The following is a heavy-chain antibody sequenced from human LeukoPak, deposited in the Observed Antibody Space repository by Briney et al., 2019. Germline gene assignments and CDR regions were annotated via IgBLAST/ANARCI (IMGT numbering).Heavy chain of an antibody. Sequence: HPGGSLRLSCAASGFTFSSYAMSWVRQAPGKGLEWVSAISGSGGSTYYADSVKGRFTISRDNSKNTLYLQMNSLRAEDTAVYYCARAGYPSGWFDYWGQGTLVTVSS. CDR3: ARAGYPSGWFDY. D-gene: IGHD6-25*01. CDR2: ISGSGGST. V-gene: IGHV3-23*01. J-gene: IGHJ4*02. CDR1: GFTFSSYA.